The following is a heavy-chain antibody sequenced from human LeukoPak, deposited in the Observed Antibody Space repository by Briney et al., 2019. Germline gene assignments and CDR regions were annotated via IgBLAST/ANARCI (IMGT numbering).Heavy chain of an antibody. J-gene: IGHJ3*01. CDR3: ARAGDLIVVAMDAFDV. Sequence: KSSETLSLTCTVSGGSIMSYYWSWIRQPPGKGLEWIGYMYYNGIPNYNPSLKSRVTMSVDTSKNQFSLKLNSVTAADTALYYCARAGDLIVVAMDAFDVWGQGTMVTVSS. CDR2: MYYNGIP. D-gene: IGHD2-15*01. V-gene: IGHV4-59*12. CDR1: GGSIMSYY.